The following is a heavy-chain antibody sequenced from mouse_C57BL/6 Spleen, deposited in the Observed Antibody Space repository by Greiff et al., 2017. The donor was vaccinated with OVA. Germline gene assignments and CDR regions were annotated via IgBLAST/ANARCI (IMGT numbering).Heavy chain of an antibody. V-gene: IGHV1-62-2*01. D-gene: IGHD4-1*01. CDR3: AKHEETGTGDMDD. CDR2: FYPGSGST. Sequence: VQLKQSGAELVQPGASVKLSCKASGYTFTDYSIHWVKQRSGQGLEWIGWFYPGSGSTKYNEKFKDKATLTADKSSSTVYMELSSLTSEDSAVYVCAKHEETGTGDMDDWGKGTTVTVSS. CDR1: GYTFTDYS. J-gene: IGHJ4*01.